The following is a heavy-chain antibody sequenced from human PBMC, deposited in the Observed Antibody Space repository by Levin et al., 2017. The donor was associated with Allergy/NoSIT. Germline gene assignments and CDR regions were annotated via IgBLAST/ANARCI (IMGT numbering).Heavy chain of an antibody. CDR2: TYYRSRWSN. D-gene: IGHD5-24*01. Sequence: SETLSLTCGISGDTIFASNVAWNWIRQSPSRGLEWLGRTYYRSRWSNDFAVSVKSRITINPDTSKNQFSLQLNSVIPEDTAVYYCVRGQFSAFDIWGQGTVVTVSS. V-gene: IGHV6-1*01. J-gene: IGHJ3*02. CDR1: GDTIFASNVA. CDR3: VRGQFSAFDI.